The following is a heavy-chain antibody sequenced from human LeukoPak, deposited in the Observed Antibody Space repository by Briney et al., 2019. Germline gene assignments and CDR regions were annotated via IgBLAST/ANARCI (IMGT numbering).Heavy chain of an antibody. Sequence: PAGSLRLSCAASGFTFSSYWMHWVRQAPGKGLVWVSRINTDGSSTSYADSVKGRFTISRDNAKNTLYLQMNSLRAEDTAVYYCAREVGSYLGPGDYWGQGTLVTVSS. J-gene: IGHJ4*02. CDR1: GFTFSSYW. CDR2: INTDGSST. D-gene: IGHD1-26*01. CDR3: AREVGSYLGPGDY. V-gene: IGHV3-74*01.